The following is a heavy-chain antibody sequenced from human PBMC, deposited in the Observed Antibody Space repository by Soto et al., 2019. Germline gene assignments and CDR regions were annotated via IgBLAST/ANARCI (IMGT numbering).Heavy chain of an antibody. D-gene: IGHD6-13*01. CDR3: TRDSSSWYQADYYYYGMDV. CDR2: IRSKAYGGTT. CDR1: GFTFGDYA. Sequence: GGSLRLSCTASGFTFGDYAMSWFRQAPGKGLEWVGSIRSKAYGGTTEYAASVKGRFTISRDDSKSIAYLQMNSLKTEDTAVYYCTRDSSSWYQADYYYYGMDVWGQGTTVTVSS. V-gene: IGHV3-49*03. J-gene: IGHJ6*02.